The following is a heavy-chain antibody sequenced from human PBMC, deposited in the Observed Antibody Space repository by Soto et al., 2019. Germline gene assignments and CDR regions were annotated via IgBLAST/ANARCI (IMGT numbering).Heavy chain of an antibody. Sequence: TSETLSLTCIVSGVSVRSYTWSWVRQPANKGLEWIGRVFSSVSATYNPSLKSRVSISMDTPENRISLKLDSVTAADAGVYFCARGGMTTGDTWGPGTLVTVSS. CDR1: GVSVRSYT. V-gene: IGHV4-4*07. D-gene: IGHD2-21*02. CDR2: VFSSVSA. J-gene: IGHJ4*02. CDR3: ARGGMTTGDT.